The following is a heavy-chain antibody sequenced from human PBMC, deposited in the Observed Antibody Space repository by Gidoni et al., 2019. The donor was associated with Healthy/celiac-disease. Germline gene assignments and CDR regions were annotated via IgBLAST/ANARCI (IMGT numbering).Heavy chain of an antibody. CDR1: GGSISSYY. V-gene: IGHV4-59*01. CDR2: IYYSGST. J-gene: IGHJ3*02. CDR3: ARLRARDAFDI. D-gene: IGHD5-12*01. Sequence: QVQLQESGPGLVKPSETLSLTCTVSGGSISSYYWSWIRQPPGKGLEWIGYIYYSGSTNYNPSLKSRVTISVDTSKNQFSLKLSSVTAADTAVYYCARLRARDAFDIWGQGTMVTVSS.